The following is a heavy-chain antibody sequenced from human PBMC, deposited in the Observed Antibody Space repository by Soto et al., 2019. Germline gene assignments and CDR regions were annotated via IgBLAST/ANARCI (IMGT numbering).Heavy chain of an antibody. J-gene: IGHJ6*02. D-gene: IGHD4-4*01. V-gene: IGHV5-51*01. CDR1: GYSFTIYW. CDR3: ARDGDGRMTTNPYYYNGMDV. CDR2: IYPGDSDT. Sequence: PGESLKISCKGSGYSFTIYWIGWVRQMPGKGLEWMGIIYPGDSDTRYSPSFQGQVTISADKSISTAYLQWSSLKASDTAVYYCARDGDGRMTTNPYYYNGMDVWGPGTTVTVSS.